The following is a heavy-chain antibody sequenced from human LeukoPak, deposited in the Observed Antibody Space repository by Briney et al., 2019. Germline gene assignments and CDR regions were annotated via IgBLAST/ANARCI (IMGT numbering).Heavy chain of an antibody. V-gene: IGHV1-2*02. CDR2: INPNTGAT. Sequence: ASVKVSCKASGYTFTGYYMNWVRQAPGQGLEWMGWINPNTGATNYAQRFQDRVTMTRDTSISTAYMELRRLRSDDTALYYCARDSFGSENNDYSYNGMDVWGQGTTVTVSS. CDR3: ARDSFGSENNDYSYNGMDV. D-gene: IGHD3-10*01. J-gene: IGHJ6*02. CDR1: GYTFTGYY.